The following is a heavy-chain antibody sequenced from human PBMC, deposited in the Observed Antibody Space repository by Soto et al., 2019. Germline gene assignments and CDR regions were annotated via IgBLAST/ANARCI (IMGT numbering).Heavy chain of an antibody. J-gene: IGHJ2*01. Sequence: QVRLQQWGAGLLKPSETLSLTCAVYGASFSDSYWNWIRQPPGKGLEWIGKINHSGSTIYNTSLESRVTISLDTSRKQFTLKMRSATAADTAVYYCAREVPSRYFDLWGRGTPVTVSS. V-gene: IGHV4-34*01. CDR3: AREVPSRYFDL. CDR2: INHSGST. D-gene: IGHD1-1*01. CDR1: GASFSDSY.